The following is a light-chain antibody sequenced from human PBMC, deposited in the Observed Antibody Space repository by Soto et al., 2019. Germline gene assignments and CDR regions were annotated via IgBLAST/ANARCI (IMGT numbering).Light chain of an antibody. V-gene: IGKV1-13*02. Sequence: AIQLTQSPSSLSASVGDRVTITCRASQGISSALAWYQQKPGTSPKLLIYDASVLESGVPSRISGSGSGTDFTLTISSLQPEDVATYYCQQFNTYPITFGQGTRLEIK. J-gene: IGKJ5*01. CDR2: DAS. CDR1: QGISSA. CDR3: QQFNTYPIT.